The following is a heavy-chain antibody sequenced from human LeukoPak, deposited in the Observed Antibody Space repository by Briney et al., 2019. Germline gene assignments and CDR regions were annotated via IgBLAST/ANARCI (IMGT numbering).Heavy chain of an antibody. CDR1: GGSISSYY. V-gene: IGHV4-59*08. J-gene: IGHJ4*02. Sequence: SETLSLTCTVSGGSISSYYWSWIRQPPGKGLEWIGYIYYSGSTNYNPSLKSRVTISVDTSKNQFSLKLSSVTAADTAVYYCARLNSGYYSQFDYWGQGTLVTVS. CDR3: ARLNSGYYSQFDY. D-gene: IGHD3-22*01. CDR2: IYYSGST.